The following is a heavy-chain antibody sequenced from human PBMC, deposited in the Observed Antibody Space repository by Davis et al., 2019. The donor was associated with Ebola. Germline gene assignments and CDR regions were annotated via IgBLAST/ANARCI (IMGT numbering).Heavy chain of an antibody. Sequence: MPSETLSLTCTVSGGSISSSSYYWGWIRQPPGKGLEWIGSIYYSGSTYYNPSLKSRVTISVDTSKNQFSLKLSSVTAADTAVYYCARGYCSSTSCRGPRNNWFDPWGQGTLVTVSS. CDR2: IYYSGST. CDR3: ARGYCSSTSCRGPRNNWFDP. J-gene: IGHJ5*01. V-gene: IGHV4-39*01. CDR1: GGSISSSSYY. D-gene: IGHD2-2*01.